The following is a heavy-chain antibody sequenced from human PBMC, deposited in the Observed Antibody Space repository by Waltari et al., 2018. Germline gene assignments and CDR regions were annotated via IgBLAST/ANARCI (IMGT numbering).Heavy chain of an antibody. CDR2: ISSSSSYI. CDR1: GFTFSSYS. Sequence: EVQLVESGGGLVKPGGSLRLSCAASGFTFSSYSMNWVGQAPGKGLEWVSSISSSSSYIYYADSVKGRFTISRDNAKNSLYLQMNSLRAEDTAVYYCAVDSGSSLLDAFDIWGQGTMVTVSS. CDR3: AVDSGSSLLDAFDI. D-gene: IGHD1-26*01. V-gene: IGHV3-21*01. J-gene: IGHJ3*02.